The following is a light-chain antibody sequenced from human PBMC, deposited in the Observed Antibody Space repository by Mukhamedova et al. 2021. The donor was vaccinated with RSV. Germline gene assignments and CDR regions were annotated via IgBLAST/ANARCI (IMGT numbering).Light chain of an antibody. CDR3: QQYSFYPWT. J-gene: IGKJ1*01. CDR2: SSS. Sequence: QKPGQAPHILISSSSSLKSGVPSRFSGGGSGREFTLTISGLHPDDSSTYYCQQYSFYPWTFGQGTKLEIK. V-gene: IGKV1-5*03.